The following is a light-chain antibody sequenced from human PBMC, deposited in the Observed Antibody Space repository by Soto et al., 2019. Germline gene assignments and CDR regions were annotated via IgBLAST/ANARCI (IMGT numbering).Light chain of an antibody. CDR1: QSVSSSY. V-gene: IGKV3-20*01. CDR2: GPS. J-gene: IGKJ1*01. Sequence: EIVLTQSPGTLSLSPGERATLSCRARQSVSSSYLAWYQQKPGQAPRLLIYGPSSRATGIPDRFSGSGSGTDFTLTISRREPEDFAVYYCQHYGSPGLFGQGTKVEIK. CDR3: QHYGSPGL.